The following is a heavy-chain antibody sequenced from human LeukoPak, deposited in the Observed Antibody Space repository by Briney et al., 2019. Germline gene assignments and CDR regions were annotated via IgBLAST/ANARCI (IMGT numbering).Heavy chain of an antibody. J-gene: IGHJ4*02. Sequence: PGGSLRLSCAASGSTFSSYGMHWVRQAPGKGLEWVTFIWYDGSNKYYADSVKGRFTISRDNSKNTLYLQMNSLRAEDTAVYYCARDRCSSTSCYRKTPGYFDYWGQGTLVTVSS. CDR2: IWYDGSNK. CDR3: ARDRCSSTSCYRKTPGYFDY. V-gene: IGHV3-33*01. CDR1: GSTFSSYG. D-gene: IGHD2-2*01.